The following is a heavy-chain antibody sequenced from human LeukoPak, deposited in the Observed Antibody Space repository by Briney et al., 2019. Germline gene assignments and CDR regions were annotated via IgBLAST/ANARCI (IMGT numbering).Heavy chain of an antibody. CDR3: ARQVVVTATKPFDY. Sequence: SETLSLTCTVSGYSVSSGYYWGWIRQPPGKGLEWIGNIYHSGSTYYNPSLKSRVTISVDTSRNQFSLKLSSVTAADTAVYYCARQVVVTATKPFDYWGQGTMVTVSS. V-gene: IGHV4-38-2*02. J-gene: IGHJ3*01. D-gene: IGHD2-21*02. CDR1: GYSVSSGYY. CDR2: IYHSGST.